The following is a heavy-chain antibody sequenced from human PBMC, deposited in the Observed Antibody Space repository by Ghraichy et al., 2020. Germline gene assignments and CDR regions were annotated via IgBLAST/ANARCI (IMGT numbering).Heavy chain of an antibody. J-gene: IGHJ4*02. CDR2: INYVRVA. V-gene: IGHV4-34*01. Sequence: SQTLSLTCSVSGGSLGGYYWSWIRQSPGQGLEWIGEINYVRVAIYNPSLESRVTISLDGYNNEFSLRLTSLTAADTALYFCARGRYCGGGDCSPRPSSFDFWGQGVPVTVSS. D-gene: IGHD2-21*02. CDR1: GGSLGGYY. CDR3: ARGRYCGGGDCSPRPSSFDF.